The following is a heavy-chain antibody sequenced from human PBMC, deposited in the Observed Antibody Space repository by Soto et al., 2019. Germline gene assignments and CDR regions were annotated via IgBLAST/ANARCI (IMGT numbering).Heavy chain of an antibody. Sequence: EVQLVESGGGLVQPGGSLRLSCAASGVTVSSNYMSWVRQAPGKGLEWVSVIYSGGSTYYADSVKGRFPISTDNSKNTLYLQMNSLRAEDTAVYYCARHGSNYGGCYFDYWGQGSLVTVSS. CDR3: ARHGSNYGGCYFDY. D-gene: IGHD5-18*01. V-gene: IGHV3-66*04. CDR2: IYSGGST. CDR1: GVTVSSNY. J-gene: IGHJ4*02.